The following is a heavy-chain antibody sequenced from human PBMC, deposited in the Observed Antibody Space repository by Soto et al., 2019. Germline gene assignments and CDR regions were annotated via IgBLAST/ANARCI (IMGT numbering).Heavy chain of an antibody. V-gene: IGHV3-53*01. CDR2: IYSGGST. CDR1: GFTVSSSY. D-gene: IGHD1-1*01. Sequence: PGGSLRLSCAASGFTVSSSYMSWVRQAPGKGLEWVSYIYSGGSTFYADSVRGRFTISRDNSRNTLYLQMNSLRAEDTAVYYCARAYNYHFDYWGQRALVTVTS. CDR3: ARAYNYHFDY. J-gene: IGHJ4*02.